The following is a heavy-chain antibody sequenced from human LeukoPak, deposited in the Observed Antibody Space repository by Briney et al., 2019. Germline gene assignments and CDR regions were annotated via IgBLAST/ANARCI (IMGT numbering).Heavy chain of an antibody. CDR2: ISSSSSYI. Sequence: GGSLRLSCAASGFTFSSYSMNWVRQAPGKGLEWVSSISSSSSYIYYADSVKGRFTISRDNAKNSPYLQMNSLRAEDTAVYYCASGDSGYSSSWYDYWGQGTLVTVSS. CDR1: GFTFSSYS. D-gene: IGHD6-13*01. CDR3: ASGDSGYSSSWYDY. V-gene: IGHV3-21*01. J-gene: IGHJ4*02.